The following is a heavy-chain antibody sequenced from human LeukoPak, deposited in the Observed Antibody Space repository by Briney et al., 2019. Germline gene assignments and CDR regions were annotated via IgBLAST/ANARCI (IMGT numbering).Heavy chain of an antibody. V-gene: IGHV4-38-2*01. J-gene: IGHJ4*02. CDR2: MYHSGST. D-gene: IGHD3-22*01. CDR1: GYSISSGYY. Sequence: PSETLSLTCAVSGYSISSGYYWGWIRQPPGKALEWIGSMYHSGSTYYNPSLKSRVTISVDTSKNQFSLKLSSVTAADTAVYYCATLSLDSSGYHDYWGQGTLVTVSS. CDR3: ATLSLDSSGYHDY.